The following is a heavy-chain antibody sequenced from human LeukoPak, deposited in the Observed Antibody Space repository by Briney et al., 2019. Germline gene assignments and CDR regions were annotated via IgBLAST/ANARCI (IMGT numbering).Heavy chain of an antibody. CDR2: IYYSGST. D-gene: IGHD3-10*01. J-gene: IGHJ4*02. CDR1: GGSISSYY. CDR3: AKAPGGGGY. Sequence: PSETLSLTCTVSGGSISSYYWSWIRQPPGKGLEWIGYIYYSGSTNYNPSLKSRVTISVDTSKNQFSLKLTSVTAADTAVYYCAKAPGGGGYWGQGTLVTVSS. V-gene: IGHV4-59*12.